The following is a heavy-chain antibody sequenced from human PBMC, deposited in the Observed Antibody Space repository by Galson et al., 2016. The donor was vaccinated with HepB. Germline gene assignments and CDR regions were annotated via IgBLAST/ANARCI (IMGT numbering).Heavy chain of an antibody. V-gene: IGHV4-59*01. Sequence: ETLSLTCTVSGGSMSNYYWSWIRQPPGKGLEWIAYIYYSGDANYHPSLRSRVTIAVDTSKNHFSLKRTSVTAADTAVYYCARQPVGGYNFDYWGQGTLVTVSS. D-gene: IGHD6-13*01. CDR3: ARQPVGGYNFDY. CDR2: IYYSGDA. CDR1: GGSMSNYY. J-gene: IGHJ4*02.